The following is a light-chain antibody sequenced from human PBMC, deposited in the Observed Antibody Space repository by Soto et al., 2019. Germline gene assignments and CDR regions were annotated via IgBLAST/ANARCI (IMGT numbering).Light chain of an antibody. Sequence: DIQMTQSPSTLSASVGDRVTITCRASQSISSWLAWYQQKPGKAPKLLIYKASSLESGVPSRFSGSGSGTEFTLTISSLQPDHFATYYCQQYNSYSRTFGQGTKVDI. CDR3: QQYNSYSRT. CDR1: QSISSW. V-gene: IGKV1-5*03. CDR2: KAS. J-gene: IGKJ1*01.